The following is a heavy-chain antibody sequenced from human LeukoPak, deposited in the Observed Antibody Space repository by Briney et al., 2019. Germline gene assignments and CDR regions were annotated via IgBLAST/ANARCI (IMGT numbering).Heavy chain of an antibody. Sequence: ASVKVSCKVSGYTLTELSMHWVRQAPGKGLEWMGGFDPEHGETIYAQKFQGRVTMTRDTSISTAYMELSRPRSDDTAVYYCASWYYYDSSGYRFDYWGQGTLVTVSS. D-gene: IGHD3-22*01. J-gene: IGHJ4*02. CDR2: FDPEHGET. V-gene: IGHV1-24*01. CDR3: ASWYYYDSSGYRFDY. CDR1: GYTLTELS.